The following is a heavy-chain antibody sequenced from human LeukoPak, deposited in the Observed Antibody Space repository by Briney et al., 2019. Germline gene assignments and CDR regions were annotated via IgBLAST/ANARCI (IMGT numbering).Heavy chain of an antibody. CDR1: GYSLTTYW. CDR2: IYPGDSDT. D-gene: IGHD1-26*01. Sequence: GESLKISCKGSGYSLTTYWIGWVRQMPGKGLEWMGIIYPGDSDTRYSPSFQGQVTISADKSISTAYLQWGSLKASDTAMYYCARQGRVGATRSSFDYWGQGTLVTVSS. CDR3: ARQGRVGATRSSFDY. J-gene: IGHJ4*02. V-gene: IGHV5-51*01.